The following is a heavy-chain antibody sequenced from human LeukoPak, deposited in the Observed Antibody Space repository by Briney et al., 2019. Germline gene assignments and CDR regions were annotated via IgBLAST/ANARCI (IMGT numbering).Heavy chain of an antibody. Sequence: PSETLSLTCTVSGGSISSYYWSWIRQPAGKGLEWIGRIYTSGSTNYNPSLKSRVTMSVDTSKNQFSLKLSSVTAADTAVYYCARDSVLLWFGESIPNWFDPWGQGTLVTVSS. V-gene: IGHV4-4*07. J-gene: IGHJ5*02. D-gene: IGHD3-10*01. CDR3: ARDSVLLWFGESIPNWFDP. CDR1: GGSISSYY. CDR2: IYTSGST.